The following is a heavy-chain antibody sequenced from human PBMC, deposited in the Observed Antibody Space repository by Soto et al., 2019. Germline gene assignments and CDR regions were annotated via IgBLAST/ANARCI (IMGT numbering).Heavy chain of an antibody. CDR1: GFTFSSYS. D-gene: IGHD2-21*02. CDR3: ARTADCGGDCFSIGDAFDI. CDR2: ISSSSSYI. J-gene: IGHJ3*02. V-gene: IGHV3-21*01. Sequence: GGSLRLSCAASGFTFSSYSMNWVRQAPGKGLEWVSSISSSSSYIYYADSLKGRFTISRDNSKNSLYLKMNSLRTEDTAVYYCARTADCGGDCFSIGDAFDIWGQGTMVTVSS.